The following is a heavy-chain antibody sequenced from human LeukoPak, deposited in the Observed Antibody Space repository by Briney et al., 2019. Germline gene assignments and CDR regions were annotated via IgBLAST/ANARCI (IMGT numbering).Heavy chain of an antibody. D-gene: IGHD6-19*01. CDR3: ATAIAVTAFYI. Sequence: PGGSLRLSCAASGFTFNNAWMSWVRQAPGKGLEWVGRVKTITDGGTTSYAAPVKGRFTISRDDSKNTLYLQMNSLKTEDTALYYCATAIAVTAFYIWGQGTMVTVSS. CDR1: GFTFNNAW. V-gene: IGHV3-15*01. J-gene: IGHJ3*02. CDR2: VKTITDGGTT.